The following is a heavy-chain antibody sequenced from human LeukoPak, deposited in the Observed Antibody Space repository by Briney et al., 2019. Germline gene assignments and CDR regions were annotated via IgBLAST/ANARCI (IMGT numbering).Heavy chain of an antibody. V-gene: IGHV1-18*01. CDR1: GYTFTSYG. CDR3: ARDPQLIQVWLQPSYYYYGMDV. D-gene: IGHD5-18*01. J-gene: IGHJ6*02. Sequence: GASVKVSCKASGYTFTSYGISWVRQAPGQGLEWMGWISAYNGNTNYAQKLRGRVTMTTDTSTSTAYMELRSLRSDDTAVYYCARDPQLIQVWLQPSYYYYGMDVWGQGTTVTVSS. CDR2: ISAYNGNT.